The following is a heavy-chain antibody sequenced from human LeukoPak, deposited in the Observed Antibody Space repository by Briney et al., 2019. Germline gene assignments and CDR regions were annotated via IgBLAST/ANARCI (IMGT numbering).Heavy chain of an antibody. D-gene: IGHD3-3*01. CDR3: ARVYPDVDFWSGYYLLDY. J-gene: IGHJ4*02. CDR1: GGSFSSYY. V-gene: IGHV4-4*07. CDR2: IYSSGRT. Sequence: SETLSLTCTVSGGSFSSYYWTWIRQPAGKGLEWIGRIYSSGRTNYNPSLRSRVTMSVDTSKNQFSLKLTSVTAADTAVYFRARVYPDVDFWSGYYLLDYWGQGTLVTVSS.